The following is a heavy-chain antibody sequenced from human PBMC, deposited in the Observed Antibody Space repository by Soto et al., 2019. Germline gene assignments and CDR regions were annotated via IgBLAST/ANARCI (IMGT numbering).Heavy chain of an antibody. J-gene: IGHJ4*02. CDR2: VYHTGAT. Sequence: SETLSLTCTVSGASISSSYWSWIRQSPERGLEWIAYVYHTGATNYNPSLKSRVTISLDTSKGQFSLNLTSLTTAGTAVYFCARGGNRYSNVASGVGGFDFWGQGSLVTVSS. V-gene: IGHV4-59*01. CDR3: ARGGNRYSNVASGVGGFDF. CDR1: GASISSSY. D-gene: IGHD5-12*01.